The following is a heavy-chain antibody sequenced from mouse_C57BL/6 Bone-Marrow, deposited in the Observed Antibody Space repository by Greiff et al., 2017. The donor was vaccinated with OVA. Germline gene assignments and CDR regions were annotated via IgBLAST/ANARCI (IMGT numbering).Heavy chain of an antibody. CDR2: IDPENGDT. J-gene: IGHJ1*03. V-gene: IGHV14-4*01. D-gene: IGHD2-3*01. CDR3: TTPDGLLGWYFDV. Sequence: VQLQQSGAELVRPGASVKLSCTASGFNIKDDYMHWVKQRPEQGLEWIGWIDPENGDTEYASKFQGKATITADTSSNTAYLQLSSLTSENTAVYYCTTPDGLLGWYFDVWGTGTTVTVSS. CDR1: GFNIKDDY.